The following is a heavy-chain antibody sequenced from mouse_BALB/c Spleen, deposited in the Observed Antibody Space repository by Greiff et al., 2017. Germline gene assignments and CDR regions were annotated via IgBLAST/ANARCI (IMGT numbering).Heavy chain of an antibody. CDR3: ARFSYGNYAMDY. CDR2: ISSGSSTI. V-gene: IGHV5-17*02. CDR1: GFTFSSFG. J-gene: IGHJ4*01. Sequence: DVKLVESGGGLVQPGGSRKLSCAASGFTFSSFGMHWVRQAPEKGLEWVAYISSGSSTIYYADTVKGRFTISRDNPKNTLFLQMTSLRSEDTAMYYCARFSYGNYAMDYWGQGTSVTVSS. D-gene: IGHD2-1*01.